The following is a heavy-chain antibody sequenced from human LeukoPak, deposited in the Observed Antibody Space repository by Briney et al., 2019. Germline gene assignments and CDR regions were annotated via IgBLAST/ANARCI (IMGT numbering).Heavy chain of an antibody. CDR1: GFRFSDYY. V-gene: IGHV3-11*04. J-gene: IGHJ4*02. D-gene: IGHD2-15*01. CDR3: ARGSGPRFYLDY. CDR2: ISSPGTTI. Sequence: PGGSLRLSCAASGFRFSDYYMNWIRQAPGKGLEWISHISSPGTTISYADSVKGRFTVSRDNAKNSLYLEMNSLRADDTAVYYCARGSGPRFYLDYWGQGTLVTVSS.